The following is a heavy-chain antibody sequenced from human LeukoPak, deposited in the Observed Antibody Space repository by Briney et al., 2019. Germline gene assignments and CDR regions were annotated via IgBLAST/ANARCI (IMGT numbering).Heavy chain of an antibody. CDR2: FDPEDGET. CDR3: ARVSYYYDSSGYPY. CDR1: GYTLTELF. D-gene: IGHD3-22*01. Sequence: ASVKVSCKVSGYTLTELFMHWVRQAPGKGREWMGGFDPEDGETIYAQKFQGRVTMTDDTSTDKAYMELSSLRSEDTAVYYCARVSYYYDSSGYPYWGQGTLVTVSS. V-gene: IGHV1-24*01. J-gene: IGHJ4*02.